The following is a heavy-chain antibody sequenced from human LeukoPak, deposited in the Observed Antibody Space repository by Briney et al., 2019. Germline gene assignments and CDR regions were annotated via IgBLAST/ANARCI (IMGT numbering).Heavy chain of an antibody. CDR2: INHSGST. J-gene: IGHJ4*02. D-gene: IGHD6-6*01. CDR3: ARGREAARSRLDY. Sequence: PSETLSLTCTVSGGSISSGDYYWSWIRQPPGKGLEWIGEINHSGSTNYNPSLKSRVTISVDTSKNQFSLKLSSVTAADTAVYYCARGREAARSRLDYWGQGTLVTVSS. V-gene: IGHV4-39*07. CDR1: GGSISSGDYY.